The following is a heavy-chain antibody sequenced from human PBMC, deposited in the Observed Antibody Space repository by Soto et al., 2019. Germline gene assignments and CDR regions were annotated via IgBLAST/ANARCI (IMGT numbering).Heavy chain of an antibody. CDR2: IYYSVST. CDR3: ARDETLDITGFYP. Sequence: SETLSLTCTVSGGSISSGDYYWSWIRQPPGKGLEWIGYIYYSVSTYYNASLKSRVTISVDTSKNQFSLKLSSVTAADTAVYYCARDETLDITGFYPWDQGTLVTVSS. CDR1: GGSISSGDYY. V-gene: IGHV4-30-4*02. J-gene: IGHJ5*02. D-gene: IGHD2-2*03.